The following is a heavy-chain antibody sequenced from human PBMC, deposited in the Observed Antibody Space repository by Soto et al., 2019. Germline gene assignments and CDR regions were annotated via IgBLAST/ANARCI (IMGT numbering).Heavy chain of an antibody. J-gene: IGHJ4*02. CDR2: ISGSGGST. Sequence: GGSLRLSCAASGFTFSSYAMSWVRQAPGKGLEWVSAISGSGGSTYYADSVKGRFTISRDNSKNTLYLQMNSLSAEDTAVYYCAKDSGGGSLDTAMINDYWGQGTLVTVSS. CDR1: GFTFSSYA. D-gene: IGHD5-18*01. V-gene: IGHV3-23*01. CDR3: AKDSGGGSLDTAMINDY.